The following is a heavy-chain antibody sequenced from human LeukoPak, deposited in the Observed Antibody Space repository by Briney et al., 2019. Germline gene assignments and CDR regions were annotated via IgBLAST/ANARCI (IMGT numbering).Heavy chain of an antibody. J-gene: IGHJ4*02. CDR3: ARHQGSSSWVDY. CDR2: IYPGDSDT. D-gene: IGHD6-13*01. CDR1: GYKFTSFW. Sequence: GESLKISRKGSGYKFTSFWIAWVRQMPGKGLEWMGIIYPGDSDTRYSPSFQGQVTISADKSISTAYLQWSSLKASDTAMYYCARHQGSSSWVDYWGQGTLVTVSS. V-gene: IGHV5-51*01.